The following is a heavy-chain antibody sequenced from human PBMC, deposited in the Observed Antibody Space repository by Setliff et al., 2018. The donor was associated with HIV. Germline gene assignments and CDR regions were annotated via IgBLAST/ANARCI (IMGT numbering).Heavy chain of an antibody. CDR3: SRAAYDAVDWFDP. V-gene: IGHV4-4*08. Sequence: PSETLSLTCTVSGASLSAFYWSWIRQPPGKGLEWLGYIHTSGRTKYNPSLKSRLTILVDTSKKQFSLRLTSVTAADTAVYYCSRAAYDAVDWFDPWGQGTLVTVSS. D-gene: IGHD1-1*01. CDR1: GASLSAFY. J-gene: IGHJ5*02. CDR2: IHTSGRT.